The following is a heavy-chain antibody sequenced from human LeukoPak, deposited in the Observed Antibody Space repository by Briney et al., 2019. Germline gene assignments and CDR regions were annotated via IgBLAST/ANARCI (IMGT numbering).Heavy chain of an antibody. J-gene: IGHJ4*02. CDR3: ARDPEHYYDSSGYYYGSYFDY. Sequence: WETLTLTCTVSGVTFSSYAMNWVRQAPGKGLEWVAVISYDGSNKYYADFVKGRFTIFRDNSKKTLYLLMHSPGAEAAAVYYCARDPEHYYDSSGYYYGSYFDYWGQGTLVTVSS. V-gene: IGHV3-30*04. D-gene: IGHD3-22*01. CDR1: GVTFSSYA. CDR2: ISYDGSNK.